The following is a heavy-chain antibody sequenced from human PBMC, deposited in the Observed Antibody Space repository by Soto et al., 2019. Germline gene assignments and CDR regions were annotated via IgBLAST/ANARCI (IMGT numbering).Heavy chain of an antibody. V-gene: IGHV1-18*01. D-gene: IGHD2-15*01. CDR2: ITAYNGEM. CDR3: ARGAYCSGGSCSSRYFDY. CDR1: GYTFTNYG. Sequence: QVQLVQSGAEVKKPGASVKVSCKASGYTFTNYGISWVRQAPGQGLECSGWITAYNGEMNWAQMSPERIPMTTDTSTTTAFMELRSLRSDDTAVYYCARGAYCSGGSCSSRYFDYWGQGTLVTVSS. J-gene: IGHJ4*02.